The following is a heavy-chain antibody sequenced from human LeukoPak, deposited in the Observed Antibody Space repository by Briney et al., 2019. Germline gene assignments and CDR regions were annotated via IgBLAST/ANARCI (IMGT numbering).Heavy chain of an antibody. J-gene: IGHJ6*03. CDR3: ARVPMTTVTKLDYYYMDV. CDR2: ISSSGSTI. Sequence: PGGSLRLSCAASGFTFSDYYMSWIRQAPGKGLEWVSYISSSGSTIYYADSVKGRFTISRDNAKNSLYLQMNSLRAEDTAVYYCARVPMTTVTKLDYYYMDVWGKGTTVTVSS. V-gene: IGHV3-11*04. D-gene: IGHD4-11*01. CDR1: GFTFSDYY.